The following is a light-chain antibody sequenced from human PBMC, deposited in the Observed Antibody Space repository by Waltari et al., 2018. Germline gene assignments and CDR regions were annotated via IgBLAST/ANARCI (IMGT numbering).Light chain of an antibody. CDR3: QTWGSGIVV. CDR1: SGHTTYA. V-gene: IGLV4-69*01. CDR2: VHIDGSH. J-gene: IGLJ3*02. Sequence: QVVLTQSPSASASLGASVKLTCTLDSGHTTYAIAWHQQQPEKSPRYLMKVHIDGSHTNADGVPDRFSGSSSGAERYLVISSLQSEDEADYYCQTWGSGIVVFGGVTKLTVL.